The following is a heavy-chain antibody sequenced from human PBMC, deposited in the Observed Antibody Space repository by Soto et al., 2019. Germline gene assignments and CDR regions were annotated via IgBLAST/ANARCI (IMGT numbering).Heavy chain of an antibody. CDR2: IYSSGST. CDR1: GDFNTNFY. V-gene: IGHV4-4*08. CDR3: TRSPTFYSDTSGSP. Sequence: SETLSLTCTVSGDFNTNFYWSWIRQSPGKGLEWMGFIYSSGSTRYNPSLKSRITMSLDTSKNQFSLRLSSVAAADTAVYFCTRSPTFYSDTSGSPWGQGTLVTVSS. J-gene: IGHJ5*02. D-gene: IGHD3-22*01.